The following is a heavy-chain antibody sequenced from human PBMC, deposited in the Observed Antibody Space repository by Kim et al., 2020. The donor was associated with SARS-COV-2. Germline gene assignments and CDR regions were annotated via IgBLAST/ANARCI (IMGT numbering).Heavy chain of an antibody. D-gene: IGHD2-15*01. V-gene: IGHV1-2*02. CDR3: AREGVAKAVDY. CDR1: GYTFTGDY. CDR2: INPESGGT. Sequence: ASVKVSCKASGYTFTGDYMHWVRQAPGQGLEWMGWINPESGGTYYAQNFQGRVTVTRDTSISTAYMELRSLKSDDTAVYYCAREGVAKAVDYWRQGTLVT. J-gene: IGHJ4*02.